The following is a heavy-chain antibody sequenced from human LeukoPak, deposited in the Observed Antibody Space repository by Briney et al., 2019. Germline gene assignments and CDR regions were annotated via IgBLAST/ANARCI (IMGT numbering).Heavy chain of an antibody. CDR2: ISAYNGNT. Sequence: ASVKVSCKASGYTFTSYGISWVRQAPGQGLEWMGWISAYNGNTNYAQKHQGRVTMTTDTSTSTAYMELRSLRSDDTAVYYCARVDSDSGFPFVEYFQHWGQGTLVTVSS. D-gene: IGHD6-19*01. CDR3: ARVDSDSGFPFVEYFQH. CDR1: GYTFTSYG. J-gene: IGHJ1*01. V-gene: IGHV1-18*01.